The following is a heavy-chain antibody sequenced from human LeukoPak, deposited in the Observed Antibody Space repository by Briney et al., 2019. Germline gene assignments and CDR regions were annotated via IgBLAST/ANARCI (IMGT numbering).Heavy chain of an antibody. CDR1: GFTVSSSY. Sequence: GGSLRLSCAASGFTVSSSYMSWVRQAPGKGLEWVSVIYSDGTIYYTDSVRGRFTISRDNSKNTLYLQMNSLRAEDTAVYYCARDLRKGYYFDFWGQGTLVTVSS. CDR2: IYSDGTI. CDR3: ARDLRKGYYFDF. D-gene: IGHD1-14*01. J-gene: IGHJ4*02. V-gene: IGHV3-53*01.